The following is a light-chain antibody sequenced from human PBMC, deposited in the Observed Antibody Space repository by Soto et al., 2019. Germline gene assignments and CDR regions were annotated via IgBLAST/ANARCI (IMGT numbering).Light chain of an antibody. CDR1: RDIGSD. CDR2: AAS. CDR3: QQYGSSTIT. J-gene: IGKJ5*01. V-gene: IGKV1-6*01. Sequence: ATQMTQSSSSRSASVGDRITITCRASRDIGSDLSWYQQKTGKAPTLLIYAASNLQSGATSRFSGSGSGTDFTLTTSRLETEECAVYYCQQYGSSTITVGPGTRLEI.